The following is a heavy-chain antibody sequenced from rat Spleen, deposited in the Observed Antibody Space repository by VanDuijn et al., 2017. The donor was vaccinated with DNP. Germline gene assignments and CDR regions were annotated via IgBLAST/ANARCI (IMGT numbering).Heavy chain of an antibody. Sequence: EVQLVESGGGLVQPGGSLKLSCAASGFTFSDYNMAWVRQAPIKGLEWVATIIYDGSITYYGDSVKGRFTISRDNTKSTLYLQMDSLRSEDTATYYCTTESTYYGYFDYWGQGVMVPVSS. CDR3: TTESTYYGYFDY. V-gene: IGHV5S10*01. D-gene: IGHD1-9*01. CDR2: IIYDGSIT. CDR1: GFTFSDYN. J-gene: IGHJ2*01.